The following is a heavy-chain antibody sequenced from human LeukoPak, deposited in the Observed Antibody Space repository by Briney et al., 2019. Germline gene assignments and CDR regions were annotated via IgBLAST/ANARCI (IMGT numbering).Heavy chain of an antibody. CDR2: IRFDGSNY. V-gene: IGHV3-30*02. CDR1: GFSFSSYG. Sequence: PGGSLRLSCAASGFSFSSYGMHWVRQAPGKGLEWVAFIRFDGSNYYYIDSVKGRFTISRDNSKSTLYLQMNSLRAEDTAVYYCAKFNRQYCSSISCYGGFDYWGQGTLVTVSS. D-gene: IGHD2-2*01. J-gene: IGHJ4*02. CDR3: AKFNRQYCSSISCYGGFDY.